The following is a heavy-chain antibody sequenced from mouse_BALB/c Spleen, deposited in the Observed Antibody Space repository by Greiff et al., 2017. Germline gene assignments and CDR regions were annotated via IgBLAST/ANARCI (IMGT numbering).Heavy chain of an antibody. CDR2: IDPANGNT. V-gene: IGHV14-3*02. Sequence: VQLQQSGAELVKPGASVKLSCTASGFNIKDTYMHWVKQRPEQGLEWIGRIDPANGNTKYDPKFQGKATITADTSSNTAYLQHSSLTSEDTAVFYCCISYGYDVDAPFAYWGQGTLVTVSA. CDR3: CISYGYDVDAPFAY. D-gene: IGHD2-2*01. CDR1: GFNIKDTY. J-gene: IGHJ3*01.